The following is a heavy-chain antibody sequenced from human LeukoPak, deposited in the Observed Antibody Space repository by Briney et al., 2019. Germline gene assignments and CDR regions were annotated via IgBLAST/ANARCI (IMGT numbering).Heavy chain of an antibody. J-gene: IGHJ5*02. D-gene: IGHD6-13*01. CDR3: ARDRRPSSWLGVGP. CDR1: GFTFSSYG. V-gene: IGHV3-30*03. Sequence: GGSLRLSCAASGFTFSSYGMHWVRQAPGKGLEGVAVISYDGSNKYYADSVKGRFTISRDNSKNTLYLQMNSLRAGDTAVYYCARDRRPSSWLGVGPWGQGTLVTVSS. CDR2: ISYDGSNK.